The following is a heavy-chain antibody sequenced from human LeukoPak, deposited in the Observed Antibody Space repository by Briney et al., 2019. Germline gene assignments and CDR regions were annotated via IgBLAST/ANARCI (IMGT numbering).Heavy chain of an antibody. CDR2: IYYSGST. D-gene: IGHD2-21*01. J-gene: IGHJ4*02. CDR3: AGSQGGDLYFDY. CDR1: GGSISSSSYY. Sequence: PSETLSLTCTVSGGSISSSSYYWGWIRQPPGKGLEWIGSIYYSGSTYYNPSLKSRVTISVDTSKNQFSLKLSSVTAADTAVYYCAGSQGGDLYFDYWGQGTLVTVSS. V-gene: IGHV4-39*07.